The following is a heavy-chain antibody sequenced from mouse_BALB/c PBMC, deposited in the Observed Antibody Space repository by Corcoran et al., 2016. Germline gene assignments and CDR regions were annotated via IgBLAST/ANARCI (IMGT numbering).Heavy chain of an antibody. D-gene: IGHD1-2*01. Sequence: QIQLQQSGPELVKPGASVKISCKASGETFTDYYINWVKQKPGQGLEWIGWIYPGSGNTKYNEKFKGKATWTVDTSSSTAYMQLSSLTSEDTAVYFWARGHGYYYDMDYRGQGTSVTVSS. CDR2: IYPGSGNT. V-gene: IGHV1-84*02. J-gene: IGHJ4*01. CDR3: ARGHGYYYDMDY. CDR1: GETFTDYY.